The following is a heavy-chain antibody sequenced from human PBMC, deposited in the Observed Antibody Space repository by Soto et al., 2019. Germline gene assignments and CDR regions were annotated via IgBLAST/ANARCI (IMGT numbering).Heavy chain of an antibody. D-gene: IGHD2-8*01. V-gene: IGHV3-13*01. CDR1: GFTFSRYD. CDR3: ARGRSAGNGPYYFDY. CDR2: IGTAGDT. J-gene: IGHJ4*02. Sequence: PGGSLRLSCAATGFTFSRYDMHWVRQATGKGLEWVSAIGTAGDTYYPGSVKGRFTISRENAKNSLYLQMNSLRAEDTAVYYCARGRSAGNGPYYFDYWGQGTLVTVSS.